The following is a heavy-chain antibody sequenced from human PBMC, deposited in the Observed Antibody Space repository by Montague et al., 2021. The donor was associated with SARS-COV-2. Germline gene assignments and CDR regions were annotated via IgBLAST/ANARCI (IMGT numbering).Heavy chain of an antibody. CDR3: ARHRRYDVVTYYPDF. V-gene: IGHV4-39*01. CDR2: ISIGGRT. J-gene: IGHJ4*02. D-gene: IGHD3-9*01. Sequence: SETLSLTCSVSGGSFDSDNFFWGWIRQPPGKRLEWIGVISIGGRTFDNPSLKSRVTISVHTSRNQLSLNVKSVTAADTAVYYCARHRRYDVVTYYPDFWGQGILVTVSS. CDR1: GGSFDSDNFF.